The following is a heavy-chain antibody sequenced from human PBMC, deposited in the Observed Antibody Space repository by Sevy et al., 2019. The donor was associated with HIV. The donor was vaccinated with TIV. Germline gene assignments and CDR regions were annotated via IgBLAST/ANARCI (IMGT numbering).Heavy chain of an antibody. J-gene: IGHJ4*02. CDR1: GDSINTYY. Sequence: SETLSLTCTVSGDSINTYYWSWIRQPPVKGLEWIGYISTSGSTNHNPSLNSRGTISLDTSRNQVSLKVTSVTAADAAVYYCARLRWDLVVVPGATPGCYFDQWGQGTLVTVSS. CDR2: ISTSGST. V-gene: IGHV4-4*08. D-gene: IGHD2-2*01. CDR3: ARLRWDLVVVPGATPGCYFDQ.